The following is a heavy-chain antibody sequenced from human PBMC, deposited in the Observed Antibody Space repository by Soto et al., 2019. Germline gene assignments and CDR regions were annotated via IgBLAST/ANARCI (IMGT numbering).Heavy chain of an antibody. D-gene: IGHD5-12*01. J-gene: IGHJ4*02. CDR1: GGSFSANY. Sequence: QVQLQQWGAGLLKPSETLCLSCCVYGGSFSANYWTWIRQPPGKGLEWIGEINHSGNTNYKPSLKSRVTISVDTSKKQFSLRLSSVTAADTAVYYFASARYNYWGQETLVTVSS. V-gene: IGHV4-34*01. CDR3: ASARYNY. CDR2: INHSGNT.